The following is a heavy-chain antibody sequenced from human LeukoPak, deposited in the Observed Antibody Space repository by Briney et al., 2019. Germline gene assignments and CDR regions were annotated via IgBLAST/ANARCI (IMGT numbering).Heavy chain of an antibody. J-gene: IGHJ6*03. Sequence: SETLSLTCTVSGGSISSSSYYWGWIRQPPGKGLEWIGSIYYSGSTYYNPSLKSRVTISVDTSKNQFSLKLSSVTAADTAVYYCARLGYCSSTSCYEAGYYYYYMDVWAKGPRSPSP. CDR3: ARLGYCSSTSCYEAGYYYYYMDV. CDR1: GGSISSSSYY. CDR2: IYYSGST. D-gene: IGHD2-2*01. V-gene: IGHV4-39*07.